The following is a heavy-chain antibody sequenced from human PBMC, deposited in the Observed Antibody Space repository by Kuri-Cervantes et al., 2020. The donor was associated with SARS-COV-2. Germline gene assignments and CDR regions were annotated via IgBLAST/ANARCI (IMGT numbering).Heavy chain of an antibody. CDR3: ARDSYYYDGSSYYYSKGFDF. CDR2: ISSSSRYI. D-gene: IGHD3-22*01. V-gene: IGHV3-21*01. CDR1: GFTFSSYS. J-gene: IGHJ4*02. Sequence: GGSMRPSCAASGFTFSSYSMNWVRQAPGKGLEWVSSISSSSRYIYYADSVKGRFTISRDNAKNSLYLQMNSLRAEDTAVYYCARDSYYYDGSSYYYSKGFDFWGQGTLVTVSS.